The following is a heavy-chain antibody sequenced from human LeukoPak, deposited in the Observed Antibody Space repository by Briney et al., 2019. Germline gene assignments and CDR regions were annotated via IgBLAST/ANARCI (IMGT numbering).Heavy chain of an antibody. D-gene: IGHD5-18*01. V-gene: IGHV3-20*04. Sequence: GGSLRLSCAASGFTFDDYGMSWVRQAPGKGLELGSGINWNGGSTGYADSVKGRFTISRDNAKNSLYLQMNSLRAEDTALYYCARDSGYSYGIHYYYYMDVWGKGTTVTVSS. CDR2: INWNGGST. J-gene: IGHJ6*03. CDR1: GFTFDDYG. CDR3: ARDSGYSYGIHYYYYMDV.